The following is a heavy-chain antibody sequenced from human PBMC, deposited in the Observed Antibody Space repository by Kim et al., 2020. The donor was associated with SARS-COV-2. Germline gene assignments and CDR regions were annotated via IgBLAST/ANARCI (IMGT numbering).Heavy chain of an antibody. CDR2: MSFDGNDK. V-gene: IGHV3-30*18. Sequence: GGSLRLSCVASGFSFSNYGLHWVRQSPDKGLEWVAVMSFDGNDKYYADSVKGRFTISRDNSKNTLFLKMNSLRADATAVYYCTKGDYYDGSAYHFVVSVGFHDWGQGPLVTVSS. CDR3: TKGDYYDGSAYHFVVSVGFHD. D-gene: IGHD3-22*01. CDR1: GFSFSNYG. J-gene: IGHJ3*01.